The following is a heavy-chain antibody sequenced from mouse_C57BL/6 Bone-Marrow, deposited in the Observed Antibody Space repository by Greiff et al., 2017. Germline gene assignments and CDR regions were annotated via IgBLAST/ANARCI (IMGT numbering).Heavy chain of an antibody. CDR2: FYPGSGSI. CDR3: ARHGYDGYPAWFAY. V-gene: IGHV1-62-2*01. CDR1: GYTFTEYT. D-gene: IGHD2-3*01. J-gene: IGHJ3*01. Sequence: QVQLKESGAELVKPGASVKLSCKASGYTFTEYTIHWVKQRSGQGLEWIGWFYPGSGSIKYNEKFKDKATLTADKSSSKVYMELSSLTYEDSAVYFGARHGYDGYPAWFAYWGQGTLVTVSA.